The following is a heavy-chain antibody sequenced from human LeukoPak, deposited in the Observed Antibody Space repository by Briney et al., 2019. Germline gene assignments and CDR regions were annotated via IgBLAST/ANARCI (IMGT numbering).Heavy chain of an antibody. Sequence: PGGSLRLSCAASGFTFSTYWMSWVRQAPGKGLEWVANIKQDGSEKYYVDSVKGRFTISRDNSKNTLYLQMNSLRAEDTAVYYCAKGVGATRYYYGMDVWGQGTTVTVSS. V-gene: IGHV3-7*01. J-gene: IGHJ6*02. CDR2: IKQDGSEK. CDR1: GFTFSTYW. CDR3: AKGVGATRYYYGMDV. D-gene: IGHD1-26*01.